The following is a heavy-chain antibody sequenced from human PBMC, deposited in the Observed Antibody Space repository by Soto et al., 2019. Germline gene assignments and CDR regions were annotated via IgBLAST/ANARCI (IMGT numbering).Heavy chain of an antibody. CDR3: ARHQAYYAFDI. CDR1: GYSFTSYW. V-gene: IGHV5-10-1*01. CDR2: IDPIDSYT. Sequence: GESLKISCKGSGYSFTSYWISWVRQMPGKGLEWMGRIDPIDSYTNYSPSFQGHVTISAYKSISTAYLQWSSLKASDTAMYYCARHQAYYAFDIWCQGTMVKVSS. J-gene: IGHJ3*02. D-gene: IGHD2-21*01.